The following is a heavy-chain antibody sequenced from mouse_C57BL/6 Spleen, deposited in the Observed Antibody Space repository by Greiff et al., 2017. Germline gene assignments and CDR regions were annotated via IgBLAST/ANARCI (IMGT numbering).Heavy chain of an antibody. J-gene: IGHJ3*01. Sequence: VQLQQSGAELVRPGASVKLSCKASGYTFTDYYINWVKQRPGQGLEWIARIYPGSGNTYYNEKFKGKATLTAEKSSSTAYMQLSSLTSEDSAVYFCARGGYGSSSGLTYWGQGTLVTVSA. D-gene: IGHD1-1*01. V-gene: IGHV1-76*01. CDR3: ARGGYGSSSGLTY. CDR1: GYTFTDYY. CDR2: IYPGSGNT.